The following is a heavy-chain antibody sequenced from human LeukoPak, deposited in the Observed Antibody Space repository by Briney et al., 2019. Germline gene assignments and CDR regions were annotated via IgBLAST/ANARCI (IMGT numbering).Heavy chain of an antibody. CDR3: ARVPPVGDDSSGYYPPDY. CDR1: GGSFSGYY. J-gene: IGHJ4*02. D-gene: IGHD3-22*01. CDR2: INHSGST. V-gene: IGHV4-34*01. Sequence: PSETLSLTCAVYGGSFSGYYWSWIRQPPGKGLEWIGEINHSGSTNYNPSLKSRVTISVDTYKTQFSLKLSSVTAADTAVYYRARVPPVGDDSSGYYPPDYWGQGTLVTVSS.